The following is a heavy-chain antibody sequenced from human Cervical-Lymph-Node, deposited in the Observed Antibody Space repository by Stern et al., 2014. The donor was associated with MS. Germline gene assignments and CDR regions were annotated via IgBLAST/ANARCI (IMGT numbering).Heavy chain of an antibody. CDR2: IYPPDSNT. D-gene: IGHD2-2*02. CDR1: GYTFTNNW. V-gene: IGHV5-51*01. Sequence: DQLVQSGAEVKKPGESLKISCKGSGYTFTNNWIAWVRQMPGKGLECMGIIYPPDSNTRYSPSFQGQVPISVDKYSNTAYLQWSSLTASDSAMYYCARQGCGSTSCHSIDYWGQGTLITVSS. CDR3: ARQGCGSTSCHSIDY. J-gene: IGHJ4*02.